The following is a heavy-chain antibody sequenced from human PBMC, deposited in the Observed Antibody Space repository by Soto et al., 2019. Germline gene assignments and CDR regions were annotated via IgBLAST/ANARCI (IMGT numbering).Heavy chain of an antibody. CDR1: GGSISSGGYY. V-gene: IGHV4-31*03. D-gene: IGHD2-2*02. J-gene: IGHJ4*03. CDR3: ASYVLYRRNEYYTDY. CDR2: ISYNGRT. Sequence: SETLSLTCTVSGGSISSGGYYWSWIRQHSGKGLELIGYISYNGRTYTNPSLRSRVSISADTSKNQFSLNLSSVTAADTAVYYCASYVLYRRNEYYTDYPGQGPL.